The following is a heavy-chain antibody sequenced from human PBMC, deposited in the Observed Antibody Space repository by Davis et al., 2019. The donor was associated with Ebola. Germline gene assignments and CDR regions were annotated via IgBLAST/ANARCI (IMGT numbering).Heavy chain of an antibody. CDR1: GFTFSSYA. CDR3: ARSPRFVGIGSGSYYPRSYYYYGMDV. CDR2: ISYDGSNK. J-gene: IGHJ6*02. D-gene: IGHD3-10*01. V-gene: IGHV3-30-3*01. Sequence: PGGSLRLSCAASGFTFSSYAMHWVRQAPGKGLEWVAVISYDGSNKYYADSVKGRFTISRDNSKNTLYLQMNGLRDEDTAVYYCARSPRFVGIGSGSYYPRSYYYYGMDVWGQGTTVTVSS.